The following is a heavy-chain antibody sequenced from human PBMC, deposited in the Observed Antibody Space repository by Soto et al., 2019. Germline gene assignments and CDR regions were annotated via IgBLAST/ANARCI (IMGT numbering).Heavy chain of an antibody. V-gene: IGHV3-23*01. CDR1: GFTFSSYA. CDR3: AKDPAQYYYVSSY. CDR2: ISGSGGST. J-gene: IGHJ4*02. Sequence: QPGGSLRLSCAASGFTFSSYAMRWVRQAPGQGLEWVSAISGSGGSTYYADSAKGRFTISTDNCKNTLYLQMNTLRAEDTAVYYCAKDPAQYYYVSSYWGQGTLVTVSS. D-gene: IGHD3-22*01.